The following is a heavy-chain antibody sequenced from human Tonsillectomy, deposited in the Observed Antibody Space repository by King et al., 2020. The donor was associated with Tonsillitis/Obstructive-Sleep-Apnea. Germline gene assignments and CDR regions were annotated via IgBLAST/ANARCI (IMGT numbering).Heavy chain of an antibody. CDR1: GGSISSYY. CDR3: AREADYGGNHYDY. J-gene: IGHJ4*02. D-gene: IGHD4-23*01. CDR2: IYYSGST. V-gene: IGHV4-59*01. Sequence: VQLQESGPGLVKPSETLSLTCTVSGGSISSYYLSWIRQPPGKGLEWIGYIYYSGSTNYNPSLKSRVTISVDTSKNQFSRKLSSLTAADTAVYYCAREADYGGNHYDYWGQGTLVTVSS.